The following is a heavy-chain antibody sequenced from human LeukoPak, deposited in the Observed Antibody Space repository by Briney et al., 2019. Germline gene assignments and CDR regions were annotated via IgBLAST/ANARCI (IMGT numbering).Heavy chain of an antibody. V-gene: IGHV3-23*01. D-gene: IGHD2-15*01. J-gene: IGHJ4*02. Sequence: GGSLRLSCAASGFTFSNYWMHWVRQVPGEGLVWVSAISGSGGSTYYADSVKGRFTISRDNSKNTLYLQMNSLRAEDTAVYYCAKGGLVVVAATVLSWGQGTLVTVSS. CDR1: GFTFSNYW. CDR3: AKGGLVVVAATVLS. CDR2: ISGSGGST.